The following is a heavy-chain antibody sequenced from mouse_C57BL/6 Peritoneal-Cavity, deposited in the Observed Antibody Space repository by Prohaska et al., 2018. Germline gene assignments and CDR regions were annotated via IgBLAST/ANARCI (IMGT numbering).Heavy chain of an antibody. CDR3: TRPDYYGSSYDWYFDV. J-gene: IGHJ1*03. D-gene: IGHD1-1*01. CDR2: IRNKANNHAT. Sequence: EVKLEESGGGLVQPGGSMKLSCAASGFTFSDAWMDWVRQSPEKGLEWVAEIRNKANNHATYYAESVKGRFTISRDDSKSSVYLQMNSLRAEDTGIYYCTRPDYYGSSYDWYFDVWGTGTTVTVSS. CDR1: GFTFSDAW. V-gene: IGHV6-6*01.